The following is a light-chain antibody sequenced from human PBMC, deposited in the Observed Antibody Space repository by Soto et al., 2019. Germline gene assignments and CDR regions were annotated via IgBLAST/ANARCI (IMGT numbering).Light chain of an antibody. Sequence: DIQMTQSPSSLSASVGDRVTITCRASQNITTCLNWYQQKTGKATKLLIYAASSLQSGVPSRFSGCGSGTDFTLTISSLQPEDFATYGCPQSYGILATFGQGTRLEIK. V-gene: IGKV1-39*01. CDR2: AAS. CDR3: PQSYGILAT. CDR1: QNITTC. J-gene: IGKJ5*01.